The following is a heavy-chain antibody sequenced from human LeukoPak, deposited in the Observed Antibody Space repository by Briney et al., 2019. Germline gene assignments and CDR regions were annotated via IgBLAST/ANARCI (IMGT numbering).Heavy chain of an antibody. CDR1: GDSLPSHNAA. Sequence: SLTLSLTYAICGDSLPSHNAAWNWITQSPSRGLEWLGRTYYRYKWYNDYAVSVKSRITINPDTSKSQFSLQLSSVAPEDTAVYYCARYGSGRNDYWGQGTLVTVSS. D-gene: IGHD3-10*01. J-gene: IGHJ4*02. V-gene: IGHV6-1*01. CDR2: TYYRYKWYN. CDR3: ARYGSGRNDY.